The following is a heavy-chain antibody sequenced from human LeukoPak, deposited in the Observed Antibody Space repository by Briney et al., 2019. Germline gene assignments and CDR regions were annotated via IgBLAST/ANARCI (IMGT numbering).Heavy chain of an antibody. CDR1: GYTLTELS. CDR2: FDPEDGET. Sequence: ASVKVSCKVSGYTLTELSMHWVRQAPGKGLEWMGGFDPEDGETLYAQKFQGRVTMTEDTSTDTGYMELRSLRSEDTAVYYCATDQRGAGLGFVYGSGSSNGLDVWGPGTTVTVSS. V-gene: IGHV1-24*01. J-gene: IGHJ6*02. D-gene: IGHD3-10*01. CDR3: ATDQRGAGLGFVYGSGSSNGLDV.